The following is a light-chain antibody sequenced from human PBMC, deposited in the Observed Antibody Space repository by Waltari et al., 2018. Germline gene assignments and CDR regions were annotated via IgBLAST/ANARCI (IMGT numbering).Light chain of an antibody. CDR3: YQHSSGYS. CDR1: QSVSSY. V-gene: IGKV3-11*01. Sequence: VILTQSPATLSLSPGERATLCCRASQSVSSYLAWYQQKPGQAPRLLIYGASSRATGIPDRFSGSGSGTDFTLTISSLEPEDVGVYHCYQHSSGYSFGQGTKVEIK. J-gene: IGKJ2*03. CDR2: GAS.